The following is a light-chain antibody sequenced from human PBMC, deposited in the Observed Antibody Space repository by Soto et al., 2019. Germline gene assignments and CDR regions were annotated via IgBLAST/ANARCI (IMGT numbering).Light chain of an antibody. CDR1: QSVSSSY. CDR2: GAS. J-gene: IGKJ1*01. V-gene: IGKV3-20*01. CDR3: QSGT. Sequence: EIVLTQSPGTLSLSPGERATLSCRASQSVSSSYLAWYQQKPGQAPRLLIYGASSRATGIPDRFSGSGSGTDFTLTISRLEPEDFAVYYCQSGTFGXGTKVDIK.